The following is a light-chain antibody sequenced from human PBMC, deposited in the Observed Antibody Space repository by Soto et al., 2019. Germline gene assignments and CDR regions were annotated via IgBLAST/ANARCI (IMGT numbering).Light chain of an antibody. CDR2: GAF. V-gene: IGKV3-20*01. J-gene: IGKJ1*01. Sequence: EIVLTQSPGTLSLSPGERATLSCRASQSVSSTYLAWYQHKPGQAPRLLIYGAFSRATGIPGRFSGRGAGTVFTLTSTMLEPEYVAVYYCQQNGSSPWTFGQGTKVDIK. CDR3: QQNGSSPWT. CDR1: QSVSSTY.